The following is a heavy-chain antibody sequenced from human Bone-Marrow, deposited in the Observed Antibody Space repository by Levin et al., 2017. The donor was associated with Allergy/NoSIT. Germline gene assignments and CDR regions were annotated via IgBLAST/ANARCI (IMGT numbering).Heavy chain of an antibody. D-gene: IGHD6-19*01. J-gene: IGHJ4*02. CDR2: IIPIFGTA. V-gene: IGHV1-69*01. Sequence: KISCKASGGTFSSYAISWVRQAPGQGLEWMGGIIPIFGTANYAQKFQGRVTITADESTSTAYMELSSLRSEDTAVYYCASTLNSSGWDSYFDYWGQGTLVTVSS. CDR1: GGTFSSYA. CDR3: ASTLNSSGWDSYFDY.